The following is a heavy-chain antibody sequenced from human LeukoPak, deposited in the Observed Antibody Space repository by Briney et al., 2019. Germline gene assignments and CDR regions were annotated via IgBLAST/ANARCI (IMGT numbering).Heavy chain of an antibody. D-gene: IGHD4-23*01. CDR2: ISYDGSNK. CDR1: GFTFSSYA. V-gene: IGHV3-30-3*01. CDR3: ARDGQGGKGGLFDY. J-gene: IGHJ4*02. Sequence: GGSLRPSCAGSGFTFSSYAMHWVRQAPGKGLEWVAVISYDGSNKYYADSVKGRFTISRDKSKNTLYLQMNSLRAEDTAVYYCARDGQGGKGGLFDYWGQGTLITVSS.